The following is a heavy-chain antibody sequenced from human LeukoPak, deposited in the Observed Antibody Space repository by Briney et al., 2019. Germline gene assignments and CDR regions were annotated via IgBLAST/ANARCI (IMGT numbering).Heavy chain of an antibody. CDR3: ARAISYSSQPNWFDP. CDR1: GGSISTSSDS. V-gene: IGHV4-39*02. D-gene: IGHD6-13*01. CDR2: IYYSGTT. J-gene: IGHJ5*02. Sequence: SETLSLTCTVSGGSISTSSDSWGWIRQPPGKGLEYIGSIYYSGTTYYNPSLKSRVTIFVDTSKNHFSLKLNSVTAADTAVYYCARAISYSSQPNWFDPWGQGTLVTVSS.